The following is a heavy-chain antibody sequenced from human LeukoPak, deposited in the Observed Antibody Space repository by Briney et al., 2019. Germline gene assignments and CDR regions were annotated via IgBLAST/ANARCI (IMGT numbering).Heavy chain of an antibody. CDR2: ISYDGSNK. CDR3: ARDQVRQQLVPLDAFDI. J-gene: IGHJ3*02. V-gene: IGHV3-30-3*01. D-gene: IGHD6-13*01. Sequence: GGSLRLSCAASGFTFSSYAMHWVRQAPGKGLEWVAVISYDGSNKYYADSVKGRFTISRDNSKNTLYLQMNSLRAEDTAVYYCARDQVRQQLVPLDAFDIWGQGTMVTVSS. CDR1: GFTFSSYA.